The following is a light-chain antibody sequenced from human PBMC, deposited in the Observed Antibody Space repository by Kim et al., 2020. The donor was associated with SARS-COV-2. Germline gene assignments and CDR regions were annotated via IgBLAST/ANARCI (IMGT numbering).Light chain of an antibody. CDR1: QSIGTW. V-gene: IGKV1-5*03. J-gene: IGKJ2*01. CDR2: KAS. Sequence: DIQMTQSPSTLSASVGDRVTITCRASQSIGTWLAWYQQKPGKAPKLLIYKASSLESGVPSRFSGSGSGTEFTLSISSLQPDDFATYYCQQYNTYSYTFGRGTKLEI. CDR3: QQYNTYSYT.